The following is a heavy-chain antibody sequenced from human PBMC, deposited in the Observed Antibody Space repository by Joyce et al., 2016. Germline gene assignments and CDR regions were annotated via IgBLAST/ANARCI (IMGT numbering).Heavy chain of an antibody. V-gene: IGHV3-30*03. D-gene: IGHD1-7*01. Sequence: QVQLVESGGGVVQPGRSLRLSCAASGFTFSSHNMHWVRQAPGKGLEWVAIISPDGNTKHYADSVKGRFTMSRDNSKSTQYLEMINLRVEDTAVYYCARDWNWNYDYWGQGTLVTVS. CDR2: ISPDGNTK. J-gene: IGHJ4*02. CDR3: ARDWNWNYDY. CDR1: GFTFSSHN.